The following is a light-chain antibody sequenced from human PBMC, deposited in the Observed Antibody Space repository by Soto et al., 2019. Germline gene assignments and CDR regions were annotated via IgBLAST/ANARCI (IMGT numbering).Light chain of an antibody. V-gene: IGLV2-11*01. CDR3: CSYSLTSTSVV. CDR1: SSDVGAYDY. CDR2: DVT. J-gene: IGLJ2*01. Sequence: QSVLTQPRSVSGSPGQSVTISCTGFSSDVGAYDYVSWYQHNPGKAPKLMIYDVTKRPSGVPDRFSGSKSGNTASLTISGLQADDEADYFCCSYSLTSTSVVFGGGTKVTVL.